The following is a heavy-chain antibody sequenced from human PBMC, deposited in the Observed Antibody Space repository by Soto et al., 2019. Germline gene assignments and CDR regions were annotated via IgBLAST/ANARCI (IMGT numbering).Heavy chain of an antibody. CDR2: IWYDGSNK. Sequence: QVQLVESGGGVVQPGRSLRLSCAASGFTFSSYGMHWVRQAPGKGLEWVAVIWYDGSNKYYADSVKGRFTISRDNSKNTLYLQMNSLRAEDTAVYYCARSIAAAGGVKSLFILPDYWGQGTLVTVSS. CDR3: ARSIAAAGGVKSLFILPDY. V-gene: IGHV3-33*01. J-gene: IGHJ4*02. CDR1: GFTFSSYG. D-gene: IGHD6-13*01.